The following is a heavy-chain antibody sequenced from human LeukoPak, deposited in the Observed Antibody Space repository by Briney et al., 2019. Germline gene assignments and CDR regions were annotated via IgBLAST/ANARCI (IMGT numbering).Heavy chain of an antibody. CDR3: ARTGLTYYDFWSGYSSDGTPDY. CDR1: GFTFSSYA. V-gene: IGHV3-23*01. J-gene: IGHJ4*02. CDR2: ISGSGGST. D-gene: IGHD3-3*01. Sequence: PGGSLRLSCAASGFTFSSYAMSWARQAPGKGLEWVSAISGSGGSTYYADSVKGRFTISRDNSKNTLYLQMNSLRAEDTAVYYCARTGLTYYDFWSGYSSDGTPDYWGQGTLVTVSS.